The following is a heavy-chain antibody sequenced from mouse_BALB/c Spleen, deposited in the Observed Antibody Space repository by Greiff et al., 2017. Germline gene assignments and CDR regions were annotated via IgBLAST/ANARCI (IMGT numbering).Heavy chain of an antibody. Sequence: EVKLMESGGGLVQPGGSMKLSCVASGFTFSNYWMNWVRQSPEKGLEWVAEIRLKSNNYATHYAESVKGRFTISRDDSKSSVYLQMNNLRAEDTGIYYCTRPYYYGSSYSPFAYWGQGTLVTVSA. CDR1: GFTFSNYW. J-gene: IGHJ3*01. CDR2: IRLKSNNYAT. D-gene: IGHD1-1*01. CDR3: TRPYYYGSSYSPFAY. V-gene: IGHV6-6*02.